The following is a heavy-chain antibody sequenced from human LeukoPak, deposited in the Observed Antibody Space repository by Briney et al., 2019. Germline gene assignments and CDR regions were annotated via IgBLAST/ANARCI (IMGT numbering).Heavy chain of an antibody. Sequence: GGSLRLSCAASGFTLSSYAMTWVRQAPGKGLEWVSDIGDSGATTYYADSVKGRFTISRDNSKDTLYLQMSSLRAEDTAVYFCASFHYYGSGAYYLSYWGQGTLVTVSS. CDR1: GFTLSSYA. J-gene: IGHJ4*02. V-gene: IGHV3-23*01. CDR3: ASFHYYGSGAYYLSY. CDR2: IGDSGATT. D-gene: IGHD3-10*01.